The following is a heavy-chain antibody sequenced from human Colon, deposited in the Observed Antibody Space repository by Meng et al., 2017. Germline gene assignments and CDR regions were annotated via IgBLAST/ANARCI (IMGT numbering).Heavy chain of an antibody. CDR1: AGRFSGYY. V-gene: IGHV4-34*02. D-gene: IGHD2-15*01. CDR3: SSLLKLDF. J-gene: IGHJ4*02. Sequence: QVQLQQWGPGLLKPSETLTLTCAINAGRFSGYYWSWIRQATGKGLEWIGEINHSGDNHYNPSLKSRVSMSFDTSKKQFSLHLSSVTAADTAVYYCSSLLKLDFWCPGTLVTVSS. CDR2: INHSGDN.